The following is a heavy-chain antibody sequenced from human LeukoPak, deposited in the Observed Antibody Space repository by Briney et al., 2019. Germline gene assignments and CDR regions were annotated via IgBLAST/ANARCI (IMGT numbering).Heavy chain of an antibody. CDR3: AREEGAPIAAANI. Sequence: ASVKVSCKASGYTFTTYTISWVRQAPGQGLEWMGWISPYNGNTNYAQKLQGRVTMTTDTSTSTAYMELRSLRSDDTAVYYCAREEGAPIAAANIWGLGTMVTVSP. CDR2: ISPYNGNT. V-gene: IGHV1-18*01. D-gene: IGHD6-13*01. J-gene: IGHJ3*02. CDR1: GYTFTTYT.